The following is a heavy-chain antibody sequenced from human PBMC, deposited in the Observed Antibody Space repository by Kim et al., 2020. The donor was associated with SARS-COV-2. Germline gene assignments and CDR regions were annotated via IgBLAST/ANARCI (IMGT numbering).Heavy chain of an antibody. V-gene: IGHV3-48*03. CDR1: GFTFSSYE. CDR2: ISSSGSTI. D-gene: IGHD4-17*01. CDR3: ARDSPHDYGDYGNYYYYGMDV. Sequence: GGSLRLSCAASGFTFSSYEMNWVRQAPGKGLEWVSYISSSGSTIYYADSVKGRFTISRDNAKNSLYLQMNSLRAEDTAVYYCARDSPHDYGDYGNYYYYGMDVWGQGTTVTVSS. J-gene: IGHJ6*02.